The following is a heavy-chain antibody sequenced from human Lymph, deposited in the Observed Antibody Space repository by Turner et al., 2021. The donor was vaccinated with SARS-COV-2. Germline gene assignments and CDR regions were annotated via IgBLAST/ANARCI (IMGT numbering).Heavy chain of an antibody. J-gene: IGHJ4*02. CDR2: ISSSSSYI. CDR1: GCTFSTYS. CDR3: ARDIPTTADYFDY. Sequence: EVQLVESGGGLVKPGGSLRLSCAASGCTFSTYSMNGVRQAPGKGLEWISSISSSSSYIYYADSVKCRFTISRDDAKNSLYLQMNSLRAEDTAVYYCARDIPTTADYFDYWGQGTLVTVSS. D-gene: IGHD4-17*01. V-gene: IGHV3-21*01.